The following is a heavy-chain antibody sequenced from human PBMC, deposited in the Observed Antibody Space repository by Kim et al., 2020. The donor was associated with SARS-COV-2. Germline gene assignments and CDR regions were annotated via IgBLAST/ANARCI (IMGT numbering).Heavy chain of an antibody. J-gene: IGHJ4*01. CDR1: GFPFSGYY. V-gene: IGHV3-11*03. Sequence: GGPLRLSCAASGFPFSGYYMSWIRQAPGKGLDWVSCVNSGSGGTTYADSVRGRFTISRDNAKNSLYLQMNNLRAEDTAVYYCTRRIATAVVNFYY. CDR2: VNSGSGGT. CDR3: TRRIATAVVNFYY. D-gene: IGHD6-19*01.